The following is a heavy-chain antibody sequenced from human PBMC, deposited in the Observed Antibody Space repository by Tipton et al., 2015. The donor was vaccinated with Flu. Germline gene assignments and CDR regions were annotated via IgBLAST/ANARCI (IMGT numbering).Heavy chain of an antibody. Sequence: AGLVKPSETLSLTCGIYGGSFSGYSWSWIRQTPGTGLEWIGEVDHTGRVNYTPSPKSRLTISLDTSNSQFSLMLTSVTAAETALYFCARGGSGYSPMRYWGQGTMVTVSS. J-gene: IGHJ4*02. CDR2: VDHTGRV. CDR1: GGSFSGYS. V-gene: IGHV4-34*01. CDR3: ARGGSGYSPMRY. D-gene: IGHD3-3*01.